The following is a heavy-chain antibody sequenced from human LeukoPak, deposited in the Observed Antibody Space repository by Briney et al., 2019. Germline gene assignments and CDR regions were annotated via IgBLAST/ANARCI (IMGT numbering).Heavy chain of an antibody. V-gene: IGHV1-69*05. CDR2: IIPIFGTA. Sequence: GASVKVSCKASGGTFSSYAISWVRQAPGQGLEWMGGIIPIFGTANYAQKFQGRVTITTDESTSTAYMELSSLRSEDTAVYYCARSLGVVPAAISMDVWGKGTTVTVSS. CDR1: GGTFSSYA. J-gene: IGHJ6*03. D-gene: IGHD2-2*02. CDR3: ARSLGVVPAAISMDV.